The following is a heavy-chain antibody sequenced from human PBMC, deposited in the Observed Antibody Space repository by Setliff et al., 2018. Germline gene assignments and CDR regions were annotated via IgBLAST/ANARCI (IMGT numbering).Heavy chain of an antibody. CDR1: GYTFTQYP. CDR2: ISPKSGGT. Sequence: ASVKVSCKASGYTFTQYPINWVRQAPGQGLEWMGWISPKSGGTNYAQKFQGRVTMTTDTSTSTGYMELRSLRPDDTAVYYCARQDILTSYYMFDYWGQGTLVTVSS. J-gene: IGHJ4*02. CDR3: ARQDILTSYYMFDY. D-gene: IGHD3-9*01. V-gene: IGHV1-18*01.